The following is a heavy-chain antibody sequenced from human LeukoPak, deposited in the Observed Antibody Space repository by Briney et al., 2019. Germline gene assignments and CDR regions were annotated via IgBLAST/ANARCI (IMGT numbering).Heavy chain of an antibody. CDR1: GDSINAYY. CDR2: IYFSGTT. D-gene: IGHD6-13*01. V-gene: IGHV4-59*08. Sequence: SETLSLTCTVSGDSINAYYWGWIRQPPGKGLEWIGYIYFSGTTKYNPSLESRVTISVDTSKNQFSLKLSSVTAADTAVYYCARRRAEGGSNGHYNWFDPWGRGILVTVSS. J-gene: IGHJ5*02. CDR3: ARRRAEGGSNGHYNWFDP.